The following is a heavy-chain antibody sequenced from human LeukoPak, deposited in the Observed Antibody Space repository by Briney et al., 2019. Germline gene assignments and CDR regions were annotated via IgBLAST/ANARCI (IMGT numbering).Heavy chain of an antibody. CDR2: ISDDGRST. J-gene: IGHJ4*02. CDR3: AKRVPYTSSSVYFDY. CDR1: GFTFSSYG. Sequence: GGSLRLSCAASGFTFSSYGMSWVRQAPGKGLEWVSSISDDGRSTYYAGSVKGRFTISKDNSKNTMYLQMNNLRVEDTAIYYCAKRVPYTSSSVYFDYWGQGTLVTVSS. V-gene: IGHV3-23*01. D-gene: IGHD6-6*01.